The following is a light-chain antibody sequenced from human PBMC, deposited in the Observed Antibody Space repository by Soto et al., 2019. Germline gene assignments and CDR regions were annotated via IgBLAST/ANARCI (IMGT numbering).Light chain of an antibody. V-gene: IGKV1-39*01. CDR3: QQSYSTPST. Sequence: DIQMTQSPSSLSASVGDRVTITCRASQSISSYLDWYQQKPGKAPKLLIYAASSLQSGVPSGFSGSGSGTDFTLTIRMLQPEDLETYYCQQSYSTPSTFGGGTKVDIK. CDR2: AAS. CDR1: QSISSY. J-gene: IGKJ4*01.